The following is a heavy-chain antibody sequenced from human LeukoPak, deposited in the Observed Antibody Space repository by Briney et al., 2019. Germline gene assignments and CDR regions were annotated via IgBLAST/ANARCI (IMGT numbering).Heavy chain of an antibody. V-gene: IGHV1-2*02. Sequence: GASVKVSCKASGYTFTGYYMHWVRQAPGQGLEWMGWINPNSGGTNYAPKFQGRVTMTRDTSISTAYMELNRLTSDDTAVYYCARAGKIMITMVRGALASRDAFDIWGQGTMVTVSS. D-gene: IGHD3-10*01. J-gene: IGHJ3*02. CDR3: ARAGKIMITMVRGALASRDAFDI. CDR2: INPNSGGT. CDR1: GYTFTGYY.